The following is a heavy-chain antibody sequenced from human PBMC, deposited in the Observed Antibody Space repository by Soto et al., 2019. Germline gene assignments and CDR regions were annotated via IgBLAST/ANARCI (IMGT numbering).Heavy chain of an antibody. CDR3: ARDRGDFWSGPQGAFDI. V-gene: IGHV4-59*01. J-gene: IGHJ3*02. CDR2: IYYSGST. CDR1: GGSISSYY. Sequence: SETLSLTCTVSGGSISSYYWSWIRQPPGKGLEWIGYIYYSGSTNYNPSLKSRVTISVDTSKNQFSLKLSSVTAADTAVYYCARDRGDFWSGPQGAFDIWGHGTMVTVSS. D-gene: IGHD3-3*01.